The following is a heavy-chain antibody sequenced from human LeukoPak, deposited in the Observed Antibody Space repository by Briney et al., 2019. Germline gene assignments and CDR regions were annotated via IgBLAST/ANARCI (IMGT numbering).Heavy chain of an antibody. CDR1: GFTFSSYW. J-gene: IGHJ3*02. V-gene: IGHV3-7*01. CDR3: ARSQDIVVVPAASMSAFDI. Sequence: GGSLRLSCAASGFTFSSYWMSWVRQAPGKGLEWVANIKQDGSEKYYVHSVKGRFTISRDNAKNSLYLQMNSLRAEDTAVYYCARSQDIVVVPAASMSAFDIWGQGTMVTVSS. CDR2: IKQDGSEK. D-gene: IGHD2-2*01.